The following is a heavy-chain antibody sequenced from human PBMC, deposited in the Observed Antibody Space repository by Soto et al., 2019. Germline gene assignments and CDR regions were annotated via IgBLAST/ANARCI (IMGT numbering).Heavy chain of an antibody. J-gene: IGHJ4*02. D-gene: IGHD2-21*02. V-gene: IGHV4-4*07. CDR1: VVSFTSYT. CDR2: VFSSVSA. Sequence: SESLSLTGIVPVVSFTSYTWSWVRQPANKGLEWIGRVFSSVSATYSPSLKSRVRISMDTPENRISLKLDSVTAADAGVYYCTRDGMTTGDTWGPGTLVTVSS. CDR3: TRDGMTTGDT.